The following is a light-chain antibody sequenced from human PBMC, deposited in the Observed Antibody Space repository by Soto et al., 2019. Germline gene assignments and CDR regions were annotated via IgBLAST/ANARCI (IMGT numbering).Light chain of an antibody. CDR3: QQYETFSGT. V-gene: IGKV1-5*01. CDR1: QSVSGW. Sequence: DIQMTQSPSTLSASVGDTVTVTCRASQSVSGWLAWYQQKPGEAPKLLIYDASALPRGVPSRFSGSGSGTKFTLTIASLQHDEVATYSCQQYETFSGTFGPGTKVDIK. J-gene: IGKJ1*01. CDR2: DAS.